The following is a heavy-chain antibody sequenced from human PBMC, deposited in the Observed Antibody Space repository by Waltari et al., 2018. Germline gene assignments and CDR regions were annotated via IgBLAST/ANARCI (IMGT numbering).Heavy chain of an antibody. Sequence: QLQLQESGPGLVKPSETLSLTCTVSGGSISSSSYYWGWIRQPPGKGLEWIGRSYYSGSTYYNPSLKSRVTISVDTSKNQFSLKLSSVTAADTAVYYCARHYDSSGIDYWGQGTLVTVSS. V-gene: IGHV4-39*01. CDR2: SYYSGST. CDR1: GGSISSSSYY. D-gene: IGHD3-22*01. J-gene: IGHJ4*02. CDR3: ARHYDSSGIDY.